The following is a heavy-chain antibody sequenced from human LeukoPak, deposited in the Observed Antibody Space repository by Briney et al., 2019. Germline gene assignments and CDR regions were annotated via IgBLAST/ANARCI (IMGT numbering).Heavy chain of an antibody. CDR2: INPNSGGT. V-gene: IGHV1-2*02. D-gene: IGHD6-25*01. CDR3: ATACIVADHELDY. J-gene: IGHJ4*02. Sequence: ASVKVSCKASGYTFTGYYMHWVRQAPGQGLEWMGWINPNSGGTNYAQKFQGGVTMTRDTSISTAYMELNRLRSDDTAVYYCATACIVADHELDYWGQGTLVTVSS. CDR1: GYTFTGYY.